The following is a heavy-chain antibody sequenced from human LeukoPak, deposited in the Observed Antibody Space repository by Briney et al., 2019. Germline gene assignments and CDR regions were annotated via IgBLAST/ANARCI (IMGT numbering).Heavy chain of an antibody. CDR3: ARKEARITIFGVVIVRSEPFDY. CDR2: INHSGST. V-gene: IGHV4-34*01. D-gene: IGHD3-3*01. Sequence: GSLRLSCAASGFTFSSYAMSWVRQPPGKGLEWIGEINHSGSTNYNPSLKSRVTISVDTSKNQFSLKLSSVTAADTAVYYCARKEARITIFGVVIVRSEPFDYWGQGTLVTVSS. J-gene: IGHJ4*02. CDR1: GFTFSSYA.